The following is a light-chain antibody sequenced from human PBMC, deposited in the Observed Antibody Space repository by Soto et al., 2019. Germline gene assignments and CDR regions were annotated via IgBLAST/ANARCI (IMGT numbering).Light chain of an antibody. V-gene: IGKV3-20*01. CDR2: AAS. CDR1: QSISSRH. J-gene: IGKJ1*01. Sequence: EIVLTQSPGTLSLSPGERATLSCRASQSISSRHLAWYQQRPGQAPRLLIYAASSRATGIPDRFSGSGSGTDFTLPISRLEPEDFAVYYCQQYGTAPRRFGQGTKVEIK. CDR3: QQYGTAPRR.